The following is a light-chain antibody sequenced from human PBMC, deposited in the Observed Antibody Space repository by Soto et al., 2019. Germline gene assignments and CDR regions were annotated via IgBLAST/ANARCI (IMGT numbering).Light chain of an antibody. CDR1: SSDVGGYNY. V-gene: IGLV2-14*01. CDR3: SSYTSSTTPGV. CDR2: EVT. J-gene: IGLJ1*01. Sequence: QSVLTQPASVSGSPGQSITISCTGTSSDVGGYNYVSWYQQHPGKAPKLMIYEVTNRPSGVSNRFSGSKSGNTASLTISGLKAEDEADYYCSSYTSSTTPGVFGTGTKVTVL.